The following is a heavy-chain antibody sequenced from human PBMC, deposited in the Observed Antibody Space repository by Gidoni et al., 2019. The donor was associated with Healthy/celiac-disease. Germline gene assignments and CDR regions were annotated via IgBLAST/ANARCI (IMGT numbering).Heavy chain of an antibody. CDR3: ARAHDSSGYYYDDAFDI. Sequence: QVQLPESGPGLVKPSGTLSLTCAVSGGSISIRTWWSWVRQPPGKGLEWIGEIYHSGSTNYNPSLKSRVTISVDKSKNQFSLKLSSVTAADTAVYYCARAHDSSGYYYDDAFDIWGQGTMVTVSS. D-gene: IGHD3-22*01. CDR1: GGSISIRTW. J-gene: IGHJ3*02. V-gene: IGHV4-4*02. CDR2: IYHSGST.